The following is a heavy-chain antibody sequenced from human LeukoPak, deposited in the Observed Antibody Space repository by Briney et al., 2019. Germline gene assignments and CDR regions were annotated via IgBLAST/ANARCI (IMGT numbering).Heavy chain of an antibody. J-gene: IGHJ5*02. CDR1: GGSISSYY. D-gene: IGHD3-10*01. Sequence: PSETLSLTCTVSGGSISSYYWSWIRQPPGKGLEWIEYIYYSGSTNYNPSLKSRVTISVDTSKNQFSLKLSSVTAADTAVYYCAREVFGDGWFDPWGQGTLVTVSS. CDR2: IYYSGST. V-gene: IGHV4-59*12. CDR3: AREVFGDGWFDP.